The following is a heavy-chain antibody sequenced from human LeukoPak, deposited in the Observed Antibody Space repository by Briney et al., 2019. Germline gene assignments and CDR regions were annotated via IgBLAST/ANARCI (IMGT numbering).Heavy chain of an antibody. D-gene: IGHD3-3*01. Sequence: GGSLRLSCAASGFTFSSSGMHWVRQAPGKGLEWVTSLSYDGMNKYYADSVKGRFTISRDNSKNTLYLQMNSLRAEDTAVYYCARDRRAPYYGFRSGYIDHYYMDVWGKGTTVTVSS. CDR1: GFTFSSSG. V-gene: IGHV3-30*03. J-gene: IGHJ6*03. CDR2: LSYDGMNK. CDR3: ARDRRAPYYGFRSGYIDHYYMDV.